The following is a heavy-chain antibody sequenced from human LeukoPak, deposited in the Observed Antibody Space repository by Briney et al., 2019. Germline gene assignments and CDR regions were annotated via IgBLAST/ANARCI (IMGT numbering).Heavy chain of an antibody. CDR2: NSGRGGST. J-gene: IGHJ5*02. CDR3: AKEYEAYHLRDVNA. D-gene: IGHD3-10*02. CDR1: GFASSSYA. V-gene: IGHV3-23*01. Sequence: GRSLSLSCAVSGFASSSYAMGGVSDAPGGGRGGGLANSGRGGSTSYTDSARGRFTIHRDNPKNRLHLHLNSWRAGDRPVFYCAKEYEAYHLRDVNAWGQGTLVTVSS.